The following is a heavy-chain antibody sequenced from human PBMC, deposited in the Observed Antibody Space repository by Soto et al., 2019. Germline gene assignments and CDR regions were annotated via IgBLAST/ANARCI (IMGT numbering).Heavy chain of an antibody. CDR1: GFSFRDYD. CDR3: VRSVPDSWYYFDF. D-gene: IGHD2-2*01. Sequence: GGSLRLSCVASGFSFRDYDMHWVRQRKGKGLEWVSALGAARDPYYVGSVKGRFSVSRDNAQNSLFLQMNNLRVDDTAVYFCVRSVPDSWYYFDFWGQGTRVTVSS. V-gene: IGHV3-13*05. J-gene: IGHJ4*02. CDR2: LGAARDP.